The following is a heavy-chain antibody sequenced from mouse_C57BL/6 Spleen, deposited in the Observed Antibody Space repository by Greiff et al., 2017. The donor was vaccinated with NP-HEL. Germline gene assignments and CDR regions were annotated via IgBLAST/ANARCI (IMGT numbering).Heavy chain of an antibody. Sequence: EVNVVESGGGLVQPGGSLKLSCAASGFTFSDYGMAWVRQAPRKGPEWVAFISNLAYSIYYADTVTGRFTISRENAKNTLYLEMSSLRSEDTAMYYCARSLGSSYAMDYWGQGTSVTVSS. V-gene: IGHV5-15*01. D-gene: IGHD1-1*01. CDR1: GFTFSDYG. J-gene: IGHJ4*01. CDR3: ARSLGSSYAMDY. CDR2: ISNLAYSI.